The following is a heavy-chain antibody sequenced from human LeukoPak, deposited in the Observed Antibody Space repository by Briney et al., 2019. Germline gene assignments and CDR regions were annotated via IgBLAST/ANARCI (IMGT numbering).Heavy chain of an antibody. Sequence: PSETLSLTCNVSGVSISTYYWSGIRQPAGKGLEWIGRIYTSGSTNYNPSLKSRVTMSVDTSKNQFSLKLSSVTAADTAVYFCARVVVITTQYWYFDLWGRGTLVTVSS. CDR2: IYTSGST. CDR1: GVSISTYY. D-gene: IGHD3-22*01. V-gene: IGHV4-4*07. J-gene: IGHJ2*01. CDR3: ARVVVITTQYWYFDL.